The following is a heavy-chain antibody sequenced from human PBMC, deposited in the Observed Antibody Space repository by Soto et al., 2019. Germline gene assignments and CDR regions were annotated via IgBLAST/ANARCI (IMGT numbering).Heavy chain of an antibody. Sequence: ETLSLTCTVSGGSISSSSYYWGWIRQPPGKGLEWIGSIYYSGSTYYNPSLKSRVTISVDTSKNQFSLKLSSVTAADTAVYYCARRVFFAFDIWGQGTMVTVSS. V-gene: IGHV4-39*01. CDR1: GGSISSSSYY. CDR2: IYYSGST. D-gene: IGHD2-8*01. J-gene: IGHJ3*02. CDR3: ARRVFFAFDI.